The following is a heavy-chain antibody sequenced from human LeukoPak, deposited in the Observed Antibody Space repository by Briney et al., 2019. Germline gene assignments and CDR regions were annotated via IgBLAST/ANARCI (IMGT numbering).Heavy chain of an antibody. CDR1: GGSVSSCY. CDR3: ARRHHYYYYMDV. Sequence: SETLSLTCTVSGGSVSSCYWSWVRQPPGKRLEWLGYIYNSGGTNYNPSLNGRVTISVDTSKNQFSLNLSSVTAADTAVYYCARRHHYYYYMDVWGKGTTVTVSS. CDR2: IYNSGGT. J-gene: IGHJ6*03. V-gene: IGHV4-4*09.